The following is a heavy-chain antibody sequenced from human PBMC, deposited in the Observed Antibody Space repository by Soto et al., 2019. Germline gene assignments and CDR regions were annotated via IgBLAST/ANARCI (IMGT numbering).Heavy chain of an antibody. D-gene: IGHD5-12*01. V-gene: IGHV1-69*04. CDR1: GGTFSTST. Sequence: ASVKVSCKASGGTFSTSTFTWVRQAPGQGLEWMGRTIPLLNVADYAQDFQGRVTITADKSTSTAYMELTSLTSKDTAVYYCARDSPIGSTYSGYDAIDSWGQGTLVTAPQ. J-gene: IGHJ4*02. CDR3: ARDSPIGSTYSGYDAIDS. CDR2: TIPLLNVA.